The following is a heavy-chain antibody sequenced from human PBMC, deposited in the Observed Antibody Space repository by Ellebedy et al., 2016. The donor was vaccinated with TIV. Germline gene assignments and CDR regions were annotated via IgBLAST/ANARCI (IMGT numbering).Heavy chain of an antibody. D-gene: IGHD3-22*01. CDR3: VKGRGGGSDSSAPRYYFDS. CDR2: ISSTGSRT. J-gene: IGHJ4*02. CDR1: GFTFSSYA. V-gene: IGHV3-23*01. Sequence: GESLKISCAASGFTFSSYAMSWVRQAPGKGLEWVSTISSTGSRTYYADSVEGRFIISRDNSKKTLYLQMNSLRAEDTAVYYCVKGRGGGSDSSAPRYYFDSWGLGTLVTVSS.